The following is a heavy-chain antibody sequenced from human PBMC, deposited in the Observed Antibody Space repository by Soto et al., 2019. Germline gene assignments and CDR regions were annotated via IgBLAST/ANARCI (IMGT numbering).Heavy chain of an antibody. Sequence: QVQLQESGPGLVKPSQTLSLTCTVSGGSINSGGYYWSWIRQHPGKGLEWIGYIYYSGSTYYNPSLKSLVTISVDTSKNQFSLKLSSVTAADTAVYYCARAGDAGGWLHQHCDYWGQGTLVTVSS. J-gene: IGHJ4*02. CDR1: GGSINSGGYY. CDR3: ARAGDAGGWLHQHCDY. CDR2: IYYSGST. V-gene: IGHV4-31*01. D-gene: IGHD5-12*01.